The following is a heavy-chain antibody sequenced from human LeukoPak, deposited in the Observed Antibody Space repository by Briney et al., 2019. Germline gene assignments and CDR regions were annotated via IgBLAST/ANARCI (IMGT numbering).Heavy chain of an antibody. CDR3: ARNSRIVGATYYYYYYMDV. V-gene: IGHV1-69*05. D-gene: IGHD1-26*01. CDR1: GGTFSSYA. J-gene: IGHJ6*03. CDR2: IIPIFGTA. Sequence: ASVKVSCKASGGTFSSYAISWVRQAPGQGLEWMGGIIPIFGTANYAQKFQGRVAITTDESTSTAYMELSSLRSEDTAVYYCARNSRIVGATYYYYYYMDVWGKGTTVTVSS.